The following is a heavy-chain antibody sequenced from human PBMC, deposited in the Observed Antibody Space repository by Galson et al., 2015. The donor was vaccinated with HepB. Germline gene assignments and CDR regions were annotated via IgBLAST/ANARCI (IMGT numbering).Heavy chain of an antibody. D-gene: IGHD6-13*01. CDR1: GGTFSSYG. V-gene: IGHV1-69*13. Sequence: SVKVSCKASGGTFSSYGVIWVRQAPGQGLEWMGGIIPIFGTANYAQKFQDRVTITADESTSTAYMELSSLRSEDTAVYYCAREPSAWSSSWGAHYFDYWGQGTLVTVSS. J-gene: IGHJ4*02. CDR2: IIPIFGTA. CDR3: AREPSAWSSSWGAHYFDY.